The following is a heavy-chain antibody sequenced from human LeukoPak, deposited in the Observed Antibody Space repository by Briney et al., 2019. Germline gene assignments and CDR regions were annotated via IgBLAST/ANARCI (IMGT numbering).Heavy chain of an antibody. D-gene: IGHD1-26*01. J-gene: IGHJ4*02. CDR2: ITWDGGRT. Sequence: GGFLTLSCAASGFTFDDCGVQGVRQATGKGRVWVSLITWDGGRTYYADSVKGRFTISRENSKNSLYLHMNSLRPEDTALYYCVKGGSYYSYFDYWGQGTLVTVSS. CDR1: GFTFDDCG. V-gene: IGHV3-43D*04. CDR3: VKGGSYYSYFDY.